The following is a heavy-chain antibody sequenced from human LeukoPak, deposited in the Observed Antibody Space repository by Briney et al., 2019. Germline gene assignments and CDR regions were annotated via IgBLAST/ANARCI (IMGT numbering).Heavy chain of an antibody. CDR2: INDSGST. J-gene: IGHJ4*02. CDR1: GGSIYSYY. CDR3: ARRSEYSGSSGVSG. V-gene: IGHV4-34*01. Sequence: PSETLSLTCTVSGGSIYSYYRNWIRQPPGKGLEWIGEINDSGSTNYNPSLKSRVTISADTSKTQFSLKLSSVTAADTAVYYCARRSEYSGSSGVSGWGQGTLVTVSS. D-gene: IGHD6-6*01.